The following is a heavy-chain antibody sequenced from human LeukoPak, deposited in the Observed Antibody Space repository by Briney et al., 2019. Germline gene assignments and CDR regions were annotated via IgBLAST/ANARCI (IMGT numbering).Heavy chain of an antibody. CDR3: ARVNGDYYDSSGYDDY. CDR2: MNPNSGNT. CDR1: GYTFTSYG. Sequence: ASVKVSCKASGYTFTSYGISWVRQATGQGLEWMGWMNPNSGNTGYAQKFQGRVTMTRNTSISTAYMELSSLRSEDTAVYYCARVNGDYYDSSGYDDYWGQGTLVTVSS. V-gene: IGHV1-8*02. J-gene: IGHJ4*02. D-gene: IGHD3-22*01.